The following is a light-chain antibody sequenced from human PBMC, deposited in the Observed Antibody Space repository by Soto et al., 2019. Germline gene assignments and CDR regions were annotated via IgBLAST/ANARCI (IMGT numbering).Light chain of an antibody. CDR1: QSISSW. CDR3: QQYYSYPRT. Sequence: DIQMTQSPSTLSASVGDRVAITCRASQSISSWLAWYQQKPGKAPKLLIYAASTLQSGVPSRFSGSGSGTDFTLTISCLQSEDFATYYCQQYYSYPRTFGQGTKVDIK. V-gene: IGKV1-5*01. J-gene: IGKJ1*01. CDR2: AAS.